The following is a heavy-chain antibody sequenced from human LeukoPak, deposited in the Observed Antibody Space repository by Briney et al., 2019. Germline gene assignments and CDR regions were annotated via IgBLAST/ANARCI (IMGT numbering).Heavy chain of an antibody. D-gene: IGHD3-22*01. CDR2: INPSGGGT. V-gene: IGHV1-46*01. CDR3: ARSYYDSSGYYYLFGY. CDR1: GYTFTSYY. J-gene: IGHJ4*02. Sequence: ASVKVSCKASGYTFTSYYVHWVRQAPGQGLEWMGIINPSGGGTSYAQKFQGRVTMTRDMSTSTVYMELSSLRSEDTAVYYCARSYYDSSGYYYLFGYWGQGTLVTVSS.